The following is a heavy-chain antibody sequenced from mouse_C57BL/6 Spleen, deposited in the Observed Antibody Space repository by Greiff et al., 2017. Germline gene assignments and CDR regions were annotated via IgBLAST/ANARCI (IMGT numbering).Heavy chain of an antibody. CDR3: ASNYYGSSPWFAY. D-gene: IGHD1-1*01. CDR1: GFTFSDYG. J-gene: IGHJ3*01. CDR2: ISSGSSTI. Sequence: DVQLVESGGGLVKPGGSLKLSCAASGFTFSDYGMHWVRQAPEKGLEWVAYISSGSSTIYYADTVKGRFTISRDNAKNTLFLQMTSLRSEDTAMYYCASNYYGSSPWFAYWGQGTLVTVSA. V-gene: IGHV5-17*01.